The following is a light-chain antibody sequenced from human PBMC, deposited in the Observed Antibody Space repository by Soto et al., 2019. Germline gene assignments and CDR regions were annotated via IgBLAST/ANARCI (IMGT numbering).Light chain of an antibody. CDR2: GAS. CDR3: QQYNNWPWT. Sequence: EIVLTQSPGTLSLSPGERATLSAWASQSVSSSHLAWYQQKPGQAPRLLIYGASTRATGIPARFSGSGSGTDFTLTISSLQSEDFAVYYCQQYNNWPWTFGQGTKVDIK. V-gene: IGKV3-15*01. CDR1: QSVSSSH. J-gene: IGKJ1*01.